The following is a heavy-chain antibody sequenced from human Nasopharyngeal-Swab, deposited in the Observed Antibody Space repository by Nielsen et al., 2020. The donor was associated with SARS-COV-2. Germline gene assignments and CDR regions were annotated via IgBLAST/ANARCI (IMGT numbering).Heavy chain of an antibody. CDR2: IYSGGST. D-gene: IGHD1-26*01. CDR1: GFTVSSNY. Sequence: GSLKISCAASGFTVSSNYMSWVRQAPGKGLEWVSVIYSGGSTYYADSVKGRFTISRDNSKNTLYLQMNSLRAEDTAVYYCARGIVGATWGQGTLVTVSS. V-gene: IGHV3-53*01. J-gene: IGHJ5*02. CDR3: ARGIVGAT.